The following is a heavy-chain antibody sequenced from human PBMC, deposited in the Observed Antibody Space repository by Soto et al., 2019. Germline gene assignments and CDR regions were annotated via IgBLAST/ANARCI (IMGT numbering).Heavy chain of an antibody. J-gene: IGHJ4*02. V-gene: IGHV4-39*01. Sequence: PSETLSLTCIVSGSSISSSGYYWGWIRQPPGKGLEWIASMYYNVGTYYNPSLKSRVPISVDPSAHQFSLKLSSVTAADTAVYYCARFPSRHWVDYWGQGTLVTVSS. D-gene: IGHD3-16*01. CDR2: MYYNVGT. CDR1: GSSISSSGYY. CDR3: ARFPSRHWVDY.